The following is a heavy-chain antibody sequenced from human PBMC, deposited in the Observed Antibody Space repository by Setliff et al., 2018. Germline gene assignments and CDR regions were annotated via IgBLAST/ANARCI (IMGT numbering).Heavy chain of an antibody. CDR3: GRDDGDILTGYYRHMDV. J-gene: IGHJ6*03. CDR1: GFTFSGYY. CDR2: IIHSGST. D-gene: IGHD3-9*01. V-gene: IGHV4-34*12. Sequence: PSETLRLSCAASGFTFSGYYMQWVRQPPGKRLGWIGEIIHSGSTNYNTFLKSRVTISVDTSKNQFSLKLSSVPAADTAVYYCGRDDGDILTGYYRHMDVWGKGTTVTVSS.